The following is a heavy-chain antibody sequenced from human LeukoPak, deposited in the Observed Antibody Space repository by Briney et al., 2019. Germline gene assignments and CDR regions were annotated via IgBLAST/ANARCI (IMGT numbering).Heavy chain of an antibody. Sequence: SETLSLTCTVSGGSISSYYWSWIRQPPGKGLEWIGFIYYTGSTNYNPSLKSRVTISVDASKNQYSLMLNSVTAAHTAVYFCARAGYNYANGYYFDYWGEGTLVTVSS. J-gene: IGHJ4*02. CDR3: ARAGYNYANGYYFDY. V-gene: IGHV4-59*01. D-gene: IGHD5-18*01. CDR2: IYYTGST. CDR1: GGSISSYY.